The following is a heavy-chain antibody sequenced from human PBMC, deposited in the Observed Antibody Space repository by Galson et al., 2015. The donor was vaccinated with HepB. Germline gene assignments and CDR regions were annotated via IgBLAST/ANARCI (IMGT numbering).Heavy chain of an antibody. D-gene: IGHD1-26*01. CDR3: AKDIGPIVGATSGSDAFDI. CDR2: ISWNSGSI. Sequence: SLRLSCAASGFTFDDYAMHWVRQAPGKGLEWVSGISWNSGSIGYADSVKGRFTISRDNAKNSLYLQMNSLRAEDTALYYCAKDIGPIVGATSGSDAFDIWGQGTMVTVSS. J-gene: IGHJ3*02. CDR1: GFTFDDYA. V-gene: IGHV3-9*01.